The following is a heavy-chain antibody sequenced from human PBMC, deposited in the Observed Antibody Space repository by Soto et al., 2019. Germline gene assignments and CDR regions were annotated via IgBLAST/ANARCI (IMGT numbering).Heavy chain of an antibody. CDR1: GGTFSSYA. Sequence: SVKVSCKASGGTFSSYAISWVRQAPGQGLEWMGGIIPIFGTANYAQKFQGRVTITADESTSTAYMELSSLRSEDTAVYYCARDRMITFGGVIVNRNAFDIWGQGTMVTVSS. D-gene: IGHD3-16*02. CDR2: IIPIFGTA. J-gene: IGHJ3*02. V-gene: IGHV1-69*13. CDR3: ARDRMITFGGVIVNRNAFDI.